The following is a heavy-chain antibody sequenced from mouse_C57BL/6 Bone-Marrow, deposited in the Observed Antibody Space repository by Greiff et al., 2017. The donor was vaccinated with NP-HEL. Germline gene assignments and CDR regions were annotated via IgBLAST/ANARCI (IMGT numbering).Heavy chain of an antibody. CDR2: IWSGGST. D-gene: IGHD2-2*01. V-gene: IGHV2-2*01. CDR1: GFSLTSYG. Sequence: VQLQQSGPGLVQPSQSLSITCTVSGFSLTSYGVHWVRQSPGKGLEWLGVIWSGGSTDYNAAFLSRLSISKDNSKSQVFFKMNSLQADDTAIYYCARKSPLLWLRRRSRPWFAYWGQGTLVTVSA. J-gene: IGHJ3*01. CDR3: ARKSPLLWLRRRSRPWFAY.